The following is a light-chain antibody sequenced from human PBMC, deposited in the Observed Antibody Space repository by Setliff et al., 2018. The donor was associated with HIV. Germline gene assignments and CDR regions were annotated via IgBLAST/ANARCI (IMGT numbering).Light chain of an antibody. CDR1: SSDVGGYNY. J-gene: IGLJ2*01. Sequence: QSALAQPASVSGSPGQSITISCIGTSSDVGGYNYVSWYQQLPGKAPKLMIYDVSNRPSGVSNRFSGSKSGNTASLTISGLQAEDEADYYCSSFTSSSTLIIFGGGTKVTVL. V-gene: IGLV2-14*01. CDR2: DVS. CDR3: SSFTSSSTLII.